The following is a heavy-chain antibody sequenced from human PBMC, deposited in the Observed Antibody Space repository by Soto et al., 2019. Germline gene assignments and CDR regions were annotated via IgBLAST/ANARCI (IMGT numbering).Heavy chain of an antibody. D-gene: IGHD3-10*01. Sequence: QVQLQQWGAGLLKPSETLSLTCAVYGGSFSGYYWSWVRQPPGKGLEWIGEIERGGSTNYNPSLKSRVAISVDTSKNHSSLKVNSVTAADTAVYYCARGYGSGSYWAYWGQGTLVTVSS. V-gene: IGHV4-34*02. J-gene: IGHJ4*02. CDR1: GGSFSGYY. CDR3: ARGYGSGSYWAY. CDR2: IERGGST.